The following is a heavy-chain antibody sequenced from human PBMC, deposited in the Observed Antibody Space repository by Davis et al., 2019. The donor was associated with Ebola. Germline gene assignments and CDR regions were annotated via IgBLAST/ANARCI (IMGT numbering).Heavy chain of an antibody. CDR1: GGSISNGDYS. D-gene: IGHD3-16*01. Sequence: SETLSLTCTVSGGSISNGDYSWSWIRQPPGKGLEWIGYIYYSGSTYYNASLKSRITISVDTSKNQFSLKLRSVTAADTAVYYCARDTSLRGFDYWGQGALVTVSS. V-gene: IGHV4-31*03. CDR2: IYYSGST. CDR3: ARDTSLRGFDY. J-gene: IGHJ4*02.